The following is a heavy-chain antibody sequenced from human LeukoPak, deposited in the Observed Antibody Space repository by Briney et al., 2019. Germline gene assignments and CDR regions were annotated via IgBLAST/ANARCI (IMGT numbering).Heavy chain of an antibody. CDR2: IRSKANSYAT. Sequence: GGSLRLSCAASGFTFSGSAMHWVRQAPGKGLEWVGRIRSKANSYATAYAASVKGRFTISRDDSKNTAYLQMNSLKTEDTAVYYCTWEYMVRGGHYYYYYMDVWGKGTTVTVSS. J-gene: IGHJ6*03. D-gene: IGHD3-10*01. CDR3: TWEYMVRGGHYYYYYMDV. V-gene: IGHV3-73*01. CDR1: GFTFSGSA.